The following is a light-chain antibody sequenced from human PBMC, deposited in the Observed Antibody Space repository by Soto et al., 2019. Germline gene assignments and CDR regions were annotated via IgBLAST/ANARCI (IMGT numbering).Light chain of an antibody. CDR3: QSYDISTQV. V-gene: IGLV6-57*01. CDR2: EDN. J-gene: IGLJ2*01. Sequence: NFMLTQPHSVSESPGKTVTISCTRSSGSIASNYVQWYQQRPGSSPTTVIYEDNQRPSGVPDRFSGSIDSSSNSASLTISGLKTEDEADYYCQSYDISTQVFGGGTKVTVL. CDR1: SGSIASNY.